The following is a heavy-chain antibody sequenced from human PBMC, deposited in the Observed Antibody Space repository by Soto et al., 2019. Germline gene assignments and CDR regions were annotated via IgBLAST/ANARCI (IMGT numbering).Heavy chain of an antibody. CDR3: ARLGATGRNGIDI. Sequence: QLQLQESGPGLVKPSETLSLTCTVSGGSIRSSSYYWGWIRQPPGKGLEWIGNIYYSGSTYYNPSLKSRVTISVDTSKYQFSLKLSSVTAADTAVYYCARLGATGRNGIDIWGQGTMVTVSS. J-gene: IGHJ3*02. D-gene: IGHD1-1*01. CDR2: IYYSGST. CDR1: GGSIRSSSYY. V-gene: IGHV4-39*01.